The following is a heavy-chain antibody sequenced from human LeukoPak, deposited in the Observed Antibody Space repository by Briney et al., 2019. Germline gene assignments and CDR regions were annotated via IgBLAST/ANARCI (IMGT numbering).Heavy chain of an antibody. CDR3: TTDIGGYYFAFDI. J-gene: IGHJ3*02. V-gene: IGHV3-15*01. CDR1: GLTFSNAW. Sequence: KPGGSLTLSCAASGLTFSNAWMSWVRQAPGKGLGWAGRNKSKTDGGTTDYAAPVKGRFTISRDNSKNTLYLQKNSLRTEDTAVYYCTTDIGGYYFAFDIWGQGTMVTVSS. D-gene: IGHD3-22*01. CDR2: NKSKTDGGTT.